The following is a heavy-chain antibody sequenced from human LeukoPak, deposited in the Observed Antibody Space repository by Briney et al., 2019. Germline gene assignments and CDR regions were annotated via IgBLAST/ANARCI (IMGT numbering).Heavy chain of an antibody. CDR2: ISGGGGST. D-gene: IGHD3-22*01. CDR1: EFTFNHYA. CDR3: AKSAYYDSSGFYREYYFDH. V-gene: IGHV3-23*01. Sequence: GGSLRLSCAASEFTFNHYAMSWVRQDPGKGLEWVSSISGGGGSTYYADSVKGRFTISRDNSKNTLFLQMSSLTAGDTAVYYCAKSAYYDSSGFYREYYFDHWGQGTLVTVSS. J-gene: IGHJ4*02.